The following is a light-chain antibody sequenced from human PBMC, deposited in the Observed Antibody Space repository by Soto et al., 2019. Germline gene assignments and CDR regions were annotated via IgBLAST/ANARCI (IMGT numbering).Light chain of an antibody. CDR1: QSVSSW. CDR2: KAS. J-gene: IGKJ1*01. CDR3: QQYNSYPRT. Sequence: DIQMTQSPSTLSASVGDRVTITCRASQSVSSWLAWYQQKPGKAPKLLIYKASSLESGVPSRFSGSGSGTEFTLTISSLQPDDFGNYYCQQYNSYPRTFGQGTTLEIK. V-gene: IGKV1-5*03.